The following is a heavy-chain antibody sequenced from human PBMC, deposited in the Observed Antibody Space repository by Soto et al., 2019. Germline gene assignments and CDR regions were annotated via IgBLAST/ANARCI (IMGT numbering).Heavy chain of an antibody. CDR1: GGSFKSGCYS. CDR2: VYHTGRT. V-gene: IGHV4-61*01. J-gene: IGHJ4*02. D-gene: IGHD3-3*01. CDR3: ARDFAYFDS. Sequence: SETLSLTCTVSGGSFKSGCYSWSWIRQPPGKGLEWIGYVYHTGRTSYNPSLKSRVSIAMDTSKNQFSLNRDSVTAADTAVYFCARDFAYFDSWGQGTLVTVSS.